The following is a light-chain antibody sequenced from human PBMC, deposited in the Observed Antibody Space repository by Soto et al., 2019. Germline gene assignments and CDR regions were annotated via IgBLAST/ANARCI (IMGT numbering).Light chain of an antibody. CDR2: VTF. Sequence: EIVLTQSPGTLSLSPGERATLSCRASQSFISSYLAWYQQKPGQAPRLLIYVTFHRATGIPDRFSGSGFATDFTLTITRLEHEDFAVYYCQQYASSSWTFGQGTKVEI. J-gene: IGKJ1*01. CDR3: QQYASSSWT. CDR1: QSFISSY. V-gene: IGKV3-20*01.